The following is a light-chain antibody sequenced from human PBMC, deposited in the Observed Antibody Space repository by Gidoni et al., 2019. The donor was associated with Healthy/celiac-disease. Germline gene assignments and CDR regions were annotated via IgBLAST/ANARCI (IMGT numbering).Light chain of an antibody. Sequence: DIQMTQSPSSLSASVGDRVTITCRASQSISSYLNWYQQKPGKAPKLLIYAASSLQSGVPSRFSGSGSGTDFTLTISSLQPEDFATYYCPHLETFGQGTKVEIK. V-gene: IGKV1-39*01. CDR3: PHLET. J-gene: IGKJ1*01. CDR2: AAS. CDR1: QSISSY.